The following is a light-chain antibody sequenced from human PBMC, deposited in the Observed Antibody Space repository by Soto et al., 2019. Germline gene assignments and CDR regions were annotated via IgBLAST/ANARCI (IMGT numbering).Light chain of an antibody. CDR1: QSVSSSY. CDR2: GAS. J-gene: IGKJ3*01. V-gene: IGKV3-20*01. CDR3: QQYGSSPGLFT. Sequence: EIVLTQSPGTLSLSPGERATLSCRASQSVSSSYLAWYQQKPGQAPRLLIYGASSRATGIPDRFSGSGSGTHFTLTISRLEPEDFAVYYCQQYGSSPGLFTFGPGTKVDIK.